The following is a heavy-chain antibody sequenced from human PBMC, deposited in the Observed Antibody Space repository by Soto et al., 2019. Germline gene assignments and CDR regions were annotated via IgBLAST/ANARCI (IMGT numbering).Heavy chain of an antibody. V-gene: IGHV4-39*01. Sequence: SETLSLTYTVSGGSISSSSYYWGWIRQPPGKGLEWIGSIYYSGSTYYNPSLKSRVPISVDTSKNQFSLKLSSVTAADTAVYYCATSKDYYGSGSYYLGLDYWGQGTLVTVSS. CDR1: GGSISSSSYY. CDR2: IYYSGST. D-gene: IGHD3-10*01. J-gene: IGHJ4*02. CDR3: ATSKDYYGSGSYYLGLDY.